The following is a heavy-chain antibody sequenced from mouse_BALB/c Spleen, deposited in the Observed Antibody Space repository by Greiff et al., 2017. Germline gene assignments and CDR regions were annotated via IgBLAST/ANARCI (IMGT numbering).Heavy chain of an antibody. D-gene: IGHD1-1*01. J-gene: IGHJ2*01. CDR1: GFTFSSFG. CDR3: ARESTVVADFDY. Sequence: EVKLEESGGGLVQPGGSRKLSCAASGFTFSSFGMHWVRQAPEKGLEWVAYISSGSSTIYYADTVKGRFTISRDNPKNTLFLQMTSLRSEDTAMYYCARESTVVADFDYWGQGTTLTVSS. CDR2: ISSGSSTI. V-gene: IGHV5-17*02.